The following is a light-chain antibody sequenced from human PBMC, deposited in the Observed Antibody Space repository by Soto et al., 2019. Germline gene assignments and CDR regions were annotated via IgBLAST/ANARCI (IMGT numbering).Light chain of an antibody. J-gene: IGKJ5*01. CDR2: DAS. CDR1: QSISNH. Sequence: DIQMTQSPSSLSASVEDRVIITCRASQSISNHLNWYQQKPGRAPKLLIYDASNLEAGVPSRFRGSGSGTDFTFTISRLQPEDIATYYCQQYENLPTFGQGTRREIK. V-gene: IGKV1-33*01. CDR3: QQYENLPT.